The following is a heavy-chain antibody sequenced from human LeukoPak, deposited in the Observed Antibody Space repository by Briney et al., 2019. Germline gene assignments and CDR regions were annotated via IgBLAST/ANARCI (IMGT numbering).Heavy chain of an antibody. CDR2: ISDSGISI. D-gene: IGHD5-12*01. J-gene: IGHJ4*02. V-gene: IGHV3-23*01. Sequence: GGSLRLSCAASGFTFSTYAMSWVRQAPGKGLEWVSAISDSGISIYYADSVKGRFTISRDNAKNSLYLQMNSLRAEDTAVYYCAREMGGYPFDYWGQGTLVTVSS. CDR3: AREMGGYPFDY. CDR1: GFTFSTYA.